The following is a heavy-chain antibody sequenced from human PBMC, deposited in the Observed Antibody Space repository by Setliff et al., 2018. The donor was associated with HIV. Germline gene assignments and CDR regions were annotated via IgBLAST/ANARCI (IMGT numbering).Heavy chain of an antibody. CDR1: GGSITSSTYY. D-gene: IGHD3-22*01. V-gene: IGHV4-39*07. CDR3: ARDHKYYYDSSGLDY. J-gene: IGHJ4*02. CDR2: IFYSGST. Sequence: PSETLSLTCTVSGGSITSSTYYWDWIRQPPGKGLEWIGSIFYSGSTYYNPSVKSRVTISIDTSKNQFSLRLSSVTAADTAVYYCARDHKYYYDSSGLDYWGQGTLVTVPQ.